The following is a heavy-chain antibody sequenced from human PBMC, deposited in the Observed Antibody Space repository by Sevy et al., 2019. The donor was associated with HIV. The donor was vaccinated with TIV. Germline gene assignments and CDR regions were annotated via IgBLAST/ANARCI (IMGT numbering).Heavy chain of an antibody. CDR1: GFTFSVYW. J-gene: IGHJ4*02. CDR2: MKEDGSDK. Sequence: GGSLRLSCAASGFTFSVYWMTWVRQAPGKGLEWVATMKEDGSDKDYVDSVKGRFTISRDNAKNSLYLQMNSLRAEYTAVYYCVREGVGGYSYSLDQWGLGTLVTVSS. CDR3: VREGVGGYSYSLDQ. V-gene: IGHV3-7*01. D-gene: IGHD5-18*01.